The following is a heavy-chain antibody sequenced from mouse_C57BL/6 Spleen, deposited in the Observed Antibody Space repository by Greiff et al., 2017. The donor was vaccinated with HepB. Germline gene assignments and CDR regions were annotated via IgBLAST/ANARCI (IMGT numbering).Heavy chain of an antibody. CDR2: IHPNSGST. D-gene: IGHD3-2*02. V-gene: IGHV1-64*01. CDR3: ARTGPFYYFDD. CDR1: GYTFTSYW. Sequence: QVQLQQPGAELVKPGASVKLSCKASGYTFTSYWMHWVKQRPGQGLEWIGMIHPNSGSTNYNEKFKSKATLTVDQSSSTAYMQLSSLTSEDSAVYYCARTGPFYYFDDWGQGTTLTVSS. J-gene: IGHJ2*01.